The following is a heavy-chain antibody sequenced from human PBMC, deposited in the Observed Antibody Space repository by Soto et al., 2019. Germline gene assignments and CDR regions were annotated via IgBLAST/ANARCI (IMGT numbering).Heavy chain of an antibody. Sequence: ASVKVSCKASGYTXTSYGISWVRQAPGQGLEWMGWISAYNGNTNYAQKLQGRVTMTTDTSTSTAYMELRSLRSDDTAVYYCARGSHHSVYYYGMDVWGQGTTVTVSS. CDR1: GYTXTSYG. CDR3: ARGSHHSVYYYGMDV. CDR2: ISAYNGNT. V-gene: IGHV1-18*01. D-gene: IGHD1-26*01. J-gene: IGHJ6*02.